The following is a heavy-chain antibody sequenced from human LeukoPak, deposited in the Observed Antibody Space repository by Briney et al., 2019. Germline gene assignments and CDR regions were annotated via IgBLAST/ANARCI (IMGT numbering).Heavy chain of an antibody. Sequence: GGSLRLSCAASGFTFSSYWMSWVRQAPGKGLEWVANIKQDGSEKYYVDSVKGRFTISRDNAKNSLYLQMNSLRAEDTAVYYCARDSDYYDSRGYYGYWGQGTLVTVSS. CDR3: ARDSDYYDSRGYYGY. CDR1: GFTFSSYW. D-gene: IGHD3-22*01. CDR2: IKQDGSEK. J-gene: IGHJ4*02. V-gene: IGHV3-7*01.